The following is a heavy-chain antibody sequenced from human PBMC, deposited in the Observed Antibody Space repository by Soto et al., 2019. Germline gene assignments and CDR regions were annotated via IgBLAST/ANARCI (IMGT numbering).Heavy chain of an antibody. V-gene: IGHV1-8*01. J-gene: IGHJ6*03. CDR3: ARGYYYYYYMDV. Sequence: ASVKVSCKASGYTFTSYDINWVRQATGQGLEWMGWMNPNSGDTGYAQKFQGRVTMTRNTSISTAYTELSSLRSEDTAVYYCARGYYYYYYMDVWGKGTTVTVSS. CDR1: GYTFTSYD. CDR2: MNPNSGDT.